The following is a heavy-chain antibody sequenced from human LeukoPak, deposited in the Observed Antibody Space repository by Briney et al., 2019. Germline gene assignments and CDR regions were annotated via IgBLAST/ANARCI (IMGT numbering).Heavy chain of an antibody. J-gene: IGHJ4*02. CDR2: IWYDGSNK. D-gene: IGHD2-15*01. Sequence: GVSLRLSCAASGFTFSSYGMHWVRQAPGKGLEWVAVIWYDGSNKYYADSVKGRFTISRDNSKNTLYLQMNSLRAEDTAVYYCASPSVAATHYFDYWGQGTLVTVSS. V-gene: IGHV3-33*01. CDR3: ASPSVAATHYFDY. CDR1: GFTFSSYG.